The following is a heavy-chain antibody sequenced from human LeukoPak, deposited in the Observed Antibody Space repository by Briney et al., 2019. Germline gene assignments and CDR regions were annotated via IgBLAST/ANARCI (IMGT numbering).Heavy chain of an antibody. J-gene: IGHJ5*02. Sequence: SVKVSCKASRGTFSNYAISWVRQAPGQGLEWMGGIIPLFGTANYAQKFQGRVTITTDESTKTAYMEMNSLRSEDTAVYYCARVGDCTNGVCYNMYTNWLDPWGQGTLDTVSS. V-gene: IGHV1-69*05. D-gene: IGHD2-8*01. CDR2: IIPLFGTA. CDR3: ARVGDCTNGVCYNMYTNWLDP. CDR1: RGTFSNYA.